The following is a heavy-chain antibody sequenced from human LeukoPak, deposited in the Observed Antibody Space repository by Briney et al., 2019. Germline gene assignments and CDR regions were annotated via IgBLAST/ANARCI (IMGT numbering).Heavy chain of an antibody. CDR2: ISGSGGST. V-gene: IGHV3-23*01. Sequence: GGSLRLPCAASGFTFSSYAMSWVRQAPGKGLEWVSAISGSGGSTYYADSVKGRLTISRDNSKNTLYLQMNSLRAEDTAVYYCAKTVRLRYFDWLFPYFDYWGQGTLVTVSS. J-gene: IGHJ4*02. CDR3: AKTVRLRYFDWLFPYFDY. CDR1: GFTFSSYA. D-gene: IGHD3-9*01.